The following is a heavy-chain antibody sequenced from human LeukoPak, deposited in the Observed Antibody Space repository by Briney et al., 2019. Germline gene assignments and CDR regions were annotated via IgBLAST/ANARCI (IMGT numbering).Heavy chain of an antibody. CDR3: ATSRTFDY. Sequence: PGGSLRLSCAASGFTFSSYEMNWVRQAPGKGLEWVAVISYDGSNKYYADSVKGRFTISRDNSKNTLYLQMNSLRAEDTAVYYCATSRTFDYWGQGTLVTVSS. V-gene: IGHV3-30*04. CDR2: ISYDGSNK. CDR1: GFTFSSYE. J-gene: IGHJ4*02.